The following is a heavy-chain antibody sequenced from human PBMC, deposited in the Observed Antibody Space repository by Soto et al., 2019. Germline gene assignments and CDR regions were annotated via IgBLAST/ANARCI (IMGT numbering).Heavy chain of an antibody. CDR3: ARDGGEYGDYDY. Sequence: ASLKVSCKASGYTFTGYYMHWVRQVPGQGLEWMGWINSRTGVTNYAQKFQGWVTMTRDTSISTAYMEVSRLKSDDTAVYYCARDGGEYGDYDYWGQGTLVTVSS. CDR1: GYTFTGYY. CDR2: INSRTGVT. V-gene: IGHV1-2*04. J-gene: IGHJ4*02. D-gene: IGHD4-17*01.